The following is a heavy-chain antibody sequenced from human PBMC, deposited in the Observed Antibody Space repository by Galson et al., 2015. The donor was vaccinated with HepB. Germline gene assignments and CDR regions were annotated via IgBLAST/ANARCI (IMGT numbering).Heavy chain of an antibody. J-gene: IGHJ4*02. CDR3: ARGGYSGYHFTY. Sequence: SVKVSCKASGGTFSNYAISWVRQAPGQGLEWMGGIIPIFGIANYPQKFQGRVTITADKSTNTSYMELSSLRSKDTAVYFCARGGYSGYHFTYWGQGTLVTVPS. CDR1: GGTFSNYA. CDR2: IIPIFGIA. D-gene: IGHD5-12*01. V-gene: IGHV1-69*10.